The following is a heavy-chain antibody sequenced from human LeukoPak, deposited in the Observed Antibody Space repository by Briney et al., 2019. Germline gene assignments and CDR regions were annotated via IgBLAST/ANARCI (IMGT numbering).Heavy chain of an antibody. J-gene: IGHJ6*02. CDR2: FDPEDGET. D-gene: IGHD5-12*01. Sequence: ASVKVSCKVSGYTLTKLSMHWVRQAPGKGLEWMGGFDPEDGETIYAQKFQGRVTMTEDTSTDTAYMELSSLRSEDTAVYYCATELAWGYERYYYGMDVWGQGTTVTVSS. V-gene: IGHV1-24*01. CDR1: GYTLTKLS. CDR3: ATELAWGYERYYYGMDV.